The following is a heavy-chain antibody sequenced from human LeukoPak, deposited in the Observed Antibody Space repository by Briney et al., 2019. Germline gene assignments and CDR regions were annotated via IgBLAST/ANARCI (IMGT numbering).Heavy chain of an antibody. CDR3: ASGYRSGPICA. D-gene: IGHD3-16*02. J-gene: IGHJ4*02. V-gene: IGHV3-48*01. CDR1: GFTFSSYG. Sequence: PGGSLRPSCTASGFTFSSYGISWVRQAPGKGLEWVSYISGSGTNSYHADSVKGRFSISRDNSKNSLYLQMNSLRAEDTAMYFCASGYRSGPICAWGQGTLVTVSS. CDR2: ISGSGTNS.